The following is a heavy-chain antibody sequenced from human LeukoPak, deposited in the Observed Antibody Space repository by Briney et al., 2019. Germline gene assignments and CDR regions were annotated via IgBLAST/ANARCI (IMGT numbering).Heavy chain of an antibody. J-gene: IGHJ3*02. V-gene: IGHV3-21*01. D-gene: IGHD3-3*01. CDR3: ARDHGPSYYDFWSGYFDAFDI. Sequence: TGGSLRLSCAASGFTFSSYSMNWVRQAPGKGLEWVSSTSSSSSYIYYADSVKGRFTISRDNAKNSLYLQMNSLRAEDTAVYYCARDHGPSYYDFWSGYFDAFDIWGQGTMVTVSS. CDR1: GFTFSSYS. CDR2: TSSSSSYI.